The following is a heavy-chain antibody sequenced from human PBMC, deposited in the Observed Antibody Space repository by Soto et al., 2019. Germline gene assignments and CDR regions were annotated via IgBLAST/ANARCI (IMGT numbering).Heavy chain of an antibody. Sequence: EVQLVESGGGVVQPGGSLRLSCTASGFTFGDYTMHGVRQAPGKGLEWVSLITWDGINIEYADSVRGRFTISRDNSKNSLYLQMNGLRHEDTAFYYCAKDGIAWHWGQGTLVTVSS. CDR1: GFTFGDYT. CDR3: AKDGIAWH. V-gene: IGHV3-43*01. CDR2: ITWDGINI. J-gene: IGHJ4*02. D-gene: IGHD2-15*01.